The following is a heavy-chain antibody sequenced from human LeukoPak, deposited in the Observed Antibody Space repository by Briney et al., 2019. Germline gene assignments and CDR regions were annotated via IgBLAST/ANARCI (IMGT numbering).Heavy chain of an antibody. J-gene: IGHJ4*02. CDR2: IYYSGST. Sequence: SETLSLTCTVSGGSTSSYYWSWIRQPPGKGLEWIGYIYYSGSTNYNPSLKSRVTISVDTSKNQFSLKLSSVTAADTAVYYCASDGYNGSFDYWGQGTLVTVSS. CDR1: GGSTSSYY. V-gene: IGHV4-59*01. D-gene: IGHD5-24*01. CDR3: ASDGYNGSFDY.